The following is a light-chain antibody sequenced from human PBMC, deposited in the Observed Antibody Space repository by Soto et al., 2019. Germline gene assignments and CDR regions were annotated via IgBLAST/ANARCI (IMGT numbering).Light chain of an antibody. CDR2: DDS. CDR1: NVGSKS. V-gene: IGLV3-21*02. J-gene: IGLJ2*01. CDR3: QVWDSSRYQEV. Sequence: SYELTQPPSVSVAPGQTARITCGGSNVGSKSVHWYQQKPGQAPVLVIYDDSDRPSGIPERFSGSNSGNTATLTISRVEVGDEADFYCQVWDSSRYQEVFGGGTKLTVL.